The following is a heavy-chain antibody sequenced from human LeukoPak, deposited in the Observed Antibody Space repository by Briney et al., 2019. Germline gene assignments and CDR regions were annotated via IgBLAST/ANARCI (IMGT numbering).Heavy chain of an antibody. CDR2: IYHSGST. V-gene: IGHV4-38-2*02. D-gene: IGHD2-2*01. Sequence: PSETLSLTCTVSGGSISSYYWGWIRQPPGKGLEWIGSIYHSGSTYYNPSLKSRVTISVDTSKNQFSLKLSSVTAADTAVYYCARVSAVPAAKLDTREGSDWFDPWGQGTLVTVSS. J-gene: IGHJ5*02. CDR3: ARVSAVPAAKLDTREGSDWFDP. CDR1: GGSISSYY.